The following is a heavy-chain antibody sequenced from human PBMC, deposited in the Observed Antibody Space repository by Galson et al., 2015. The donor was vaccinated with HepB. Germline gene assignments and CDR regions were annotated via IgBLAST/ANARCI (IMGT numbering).Heavy chain of an antibody. CDR2: ISSSSSTI. J-gene: IGHJ6*02. CDR1: GFTFSSYS. CDR3: ARDIISSGFGTGYYYYYGMDV. D-gene: IGHD3-10*01. V-gene: IGHV3-48*04. Sequence: SLRLSCAASGFTFSSYSMNWVRQAPGKGLEWVSYISSSSSTIYYADSVKGRFTISRDNAKNSLYLQMNSLRAEDTAVYYCARDIISSGFGTGYYYYYGMDVWGQGTTVTVSS.